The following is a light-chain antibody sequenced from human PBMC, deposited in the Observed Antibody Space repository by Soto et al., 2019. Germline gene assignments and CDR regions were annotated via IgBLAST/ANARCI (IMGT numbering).Light chain of an antibody. J-gene: IGKJ3*01. V-gene: IGKV3-15*01. CDR2: GAS. Sequence: EIVLTQSPATLSVSPGERATLSCRASQSVNNNLAWYQQKPGQAPRLLIYGASIRATGIPARFSGSGSGTEFTLTISSLQSEDFAVYYCQQYNNWPLFTFGPGTKVDIK. CDR3: QQYNNWPLFT. CDR1: QSVNNN.